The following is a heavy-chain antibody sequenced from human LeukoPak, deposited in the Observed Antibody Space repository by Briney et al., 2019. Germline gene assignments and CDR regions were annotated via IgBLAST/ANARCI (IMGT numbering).Heavy chain of an antibody. CDR1: GYTFTNYA. CDR2: INAGNDNT. J-gene: IGHJ5*02. V-gene: IGHV1-3*01. Sequence: ASVKVSCKASGYTFTNYAIHWVRQAPGQRLEWMGWINAGNDNTKYSQKFQGRVTITRDTSARRAYMELSSLRSEDTAVYYCARYSSSWSTKGWFDPWGQGTLVTVSS. CDR3: ARYSSSWSTKGWFDP. D-gene: IGHD6-13*01.